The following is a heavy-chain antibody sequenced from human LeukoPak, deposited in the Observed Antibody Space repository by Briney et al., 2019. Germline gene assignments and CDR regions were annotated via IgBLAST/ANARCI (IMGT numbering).Heavy chain of an antibody. CDR1: GFTFSSYA. V-gene: IGHV3-23*01. D-gene: IGHD2-2*01. Sequence: GGSLRLSCAASGFTFSSYAMSWVRQAPGKGLEWVSAISGSGGSTYYADSVKGRFTISRDNSKNTLYLQMNSLRAEDTAIYYCAKKACSRTTCSYFDYWGQGTLVTVSA. CDR3: AKKACSRTTCSYFDY. J-gene: IGHJ4*02. CDR2: ISGSGGST.